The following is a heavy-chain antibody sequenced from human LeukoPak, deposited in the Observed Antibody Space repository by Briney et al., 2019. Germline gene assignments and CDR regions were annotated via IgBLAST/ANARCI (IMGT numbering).Heavy chain of an antibody. J-gene: IGHJ4*02. CDR1: GYTFTSYD. CDR2: MNPNSGNT. Sequence: ASVKVSCKASGYTFTSYDINWVRQATGQRLEWMGWMNPNSGNTGYAQKFQCRVTITRNTSISTAYMELSSLRSDDTAVYYCAVHRGNYFDYWGQGTLVTVSS. CDR3: AVHRGNYFDY. D-gene: IGHD3-10*01. V-gene: IGHV1-8*03.